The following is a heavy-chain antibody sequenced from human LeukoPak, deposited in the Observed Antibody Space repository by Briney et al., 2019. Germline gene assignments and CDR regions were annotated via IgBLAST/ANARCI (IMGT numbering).Heavy chain of an antibody. V-gene: IGHV4-61*02. CDR2: IYTSGST. J-gene: IGHJ6*03. D-gene: IGHD3-16*02. CDR3: ASFRNYVWGSYRRKGALYMDV. CDR1: GGSISSGSYY. Sequence: SETLSLTCTVSGGSISSGSYYWSWIRQPAGKGLEWIGRIYTSGSTNYNPSLKSRVTISVDTSKNQFSLKLSSVTAADTAVYYCASFRNYVWGSYRRKGALYMDVWGKGTTVTVSS.